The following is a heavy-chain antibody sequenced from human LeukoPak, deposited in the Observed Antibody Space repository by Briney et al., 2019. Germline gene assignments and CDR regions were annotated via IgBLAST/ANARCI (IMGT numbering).Heavy chain of an antibody. CDR1: GYTFTDYY. V-gene: IGHV1-2*02. D-gene: IGHD5-24*01. Sequence: ASVEVSCKASGYTFTDYYKHWLRQARGQGLEWMGWIIPNNGGTNYAPKFRGRVTMTRDTSISTAYMELSRLRSDDTAVYYCARGLSIEGYNFNYWGQGTLVTVSS. CDR3: ARGLSIEGYNFNY. CDR2: IIPNNGGT. J-gene: IGHJ4*02.